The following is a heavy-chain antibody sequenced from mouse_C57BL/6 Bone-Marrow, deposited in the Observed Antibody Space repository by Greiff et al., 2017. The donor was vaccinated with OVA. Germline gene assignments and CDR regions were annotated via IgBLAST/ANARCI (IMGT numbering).Heavy chain of an antibody. D-gene: IGHD2-3*01. V-gene: IGHV5-6*02. CDR2: ISSGGSYT. J-gene: IGHJ1*03. CDR3: ASGGLLPDFDV. Sequence: DVMLVESGGDLVKPGGSLKLSCAASGFTFSSYGMSWVRQTPDKRLEWVATISSGGSYTYYPDSVKGRFTISRDNAKNTLYLQMSSLKSEDTAMYYCASGGLLPDFDVWGTGTTVTVSS. CDR1: GFTFSSYG.